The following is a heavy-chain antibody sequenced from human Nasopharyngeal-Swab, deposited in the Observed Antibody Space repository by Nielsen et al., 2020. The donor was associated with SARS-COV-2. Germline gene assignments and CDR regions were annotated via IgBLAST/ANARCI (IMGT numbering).Heavy chain of an antibody. CDR2: IYYSGST. V-gene: IGHV4-59*01. J-gene: IGHJ4*02. D-gene: IGHD4-17*01. CDR1: GGSISSYY. CDR3: AREADGDYYFDY. Sequence: GSLRLSCTVSGGSISSYYWSWIRHPPGKGLEWIGYIYYSGSTNYNPSLKSRVTISVDTSKNQFSLKLSSVTAADTAVYYCAREADGDYYFDYWGQGTLVTVSS.